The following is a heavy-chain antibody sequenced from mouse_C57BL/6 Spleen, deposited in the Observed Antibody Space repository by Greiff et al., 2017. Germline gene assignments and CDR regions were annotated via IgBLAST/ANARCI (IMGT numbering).Heavy chain of an antibody. CDR2: ISIGGSYT. CDR3: ARQGSFDY. CDR1: GFTFSSYG. J-gene: IGHJ2*01. Sequence: VQLQESGGDLVKPGGSLKLSCAASGFTFSSYGMSWVRQTPDKRLEWVATISIGGSYTYYPDSVKGRFTISRDNAKSTLYLQMSSLKSEDTAMYYCARQGSFDYWGQGTTLTVSS. V-gene: IGHV5-6*01.